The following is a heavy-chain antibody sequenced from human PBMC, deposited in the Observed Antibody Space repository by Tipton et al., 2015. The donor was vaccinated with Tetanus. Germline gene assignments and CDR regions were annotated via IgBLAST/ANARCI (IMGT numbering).Heavy chain of an antibody. V-gene: IGHV1-69*01. D-gene: IGHD1-1*01. CDR2: IIPIYTSA. CDR3: ARDPGNNKWYDYRQH. CDR1: GDSFATYG. Sequence: QVQLVQSGAEVKKPGSSVKVSCKTSGDSFATYGIIWVRQAPGQGLEWMGGIIPIYTSANHAPKFQDRVTITADESTSTVYMELNSLEVEDTAIYYCARDPGNNKWYDYRQHWGQGTLVTVSS. J-gene: IGHJ1*01.